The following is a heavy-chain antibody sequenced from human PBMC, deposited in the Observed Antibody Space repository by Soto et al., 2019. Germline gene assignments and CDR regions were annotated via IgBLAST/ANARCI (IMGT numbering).Heavy chain of an antibody. J-gene: IGHJ6*02. CDR2: INHSGST. Sequence: PSETLSLTSAVYGGSFSGYYWSWIRQPPGKGLEWIGEINHSGSTNYNPSLKRRVTISVDTSENLFSLKLSSVTAADTAVYYCARVSNLYSGSSYYYYGTDVWGQGTTVTVSS. V-gene: IGHV4-34*01. D-gene: IGHD6-6*01. CDR3: ARVSNLYSGSSYYYYGTDV. CDR1: GGSFSGYY.